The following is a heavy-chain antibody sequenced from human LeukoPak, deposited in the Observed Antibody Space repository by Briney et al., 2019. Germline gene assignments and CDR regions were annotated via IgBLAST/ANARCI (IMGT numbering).Heavy chain of an antibody. Sequence: ASVKVSCKASGYIFSDYYIHWVRQAPGQGLEWMGWINPKSGATNYAQKFQGRVTMTRDTSITTAYMELHRLISDDTAVFYRAIDCYGGDSFDSWGQGTLVTVSS. V-gene: IGHV1-2*02. J-gene: IGHJ5*01. CDR2: INPKSGAT. D-gene: IGHD4-23*01. CDR1: GYIFSDYY. CDR3: AIDCYGGDSFDS.